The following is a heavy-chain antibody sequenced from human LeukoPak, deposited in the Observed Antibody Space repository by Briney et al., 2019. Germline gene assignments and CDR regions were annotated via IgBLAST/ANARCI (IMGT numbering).Heavy chain of an antibody. CDR2: ISTDGGGT. CDR1: GFTFSDYA. V-gene: IGHV3-64*01. J-gene: IGHJ4*02. Sequence: PGGSLRLSCAASGFTFSDYAMHWVRQAPGKGLEYVSAISTDGGGTYYVNSVKGGFTISRDNSKNTLYLQMGSLRAEDMAVYYCARYGSGSYYHYWGQGTLVTVSS. D-gene: IGHD3-10*01. CDR3: ARYGSGSYYHY.